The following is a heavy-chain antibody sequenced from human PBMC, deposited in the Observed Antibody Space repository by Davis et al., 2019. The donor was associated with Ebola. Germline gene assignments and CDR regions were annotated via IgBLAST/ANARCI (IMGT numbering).Heavy chain of an antibody. D-gene: IGHD6-19*01. V-gene: IGHV3-30*04. CDR3: AGAVAGTEDFQY. CDR1: GSSFHTYT. Sequence: PGGSLRLSCAASGSSFHTYTINWFRQAPSRGLEWLAVISTDGSTTFYADSVKGRFTISRDNSKNTLSLQMNSLDTEDTAVYYCAGAVAGTEDFQYWGQGTLVTVSS. CDR2: ISTDGSTT. J-gene: IGHJ4*02.